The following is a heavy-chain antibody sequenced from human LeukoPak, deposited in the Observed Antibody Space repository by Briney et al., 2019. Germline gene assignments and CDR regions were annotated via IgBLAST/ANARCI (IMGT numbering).Heavy chain of an antibody. D-gene: IGHD4-17*01. CDR3: ARGGLTVTTSAYYSYGMDV. CDR1: GESFSAHY. CDR2: INHSGTT. Sequence: PSETLSLTCAVYGESFSAHYWSWIRQPPGKGLEWIGEINHSGTTNYSPFLKSRVTISIATSKNQFSLKLISVTAADTAVYYCARGGLTVTTSAYYSYGMDVWGQGTTVTVSS. J-gene: IGHJ6*02. V-gene: IGHV4-34*01.